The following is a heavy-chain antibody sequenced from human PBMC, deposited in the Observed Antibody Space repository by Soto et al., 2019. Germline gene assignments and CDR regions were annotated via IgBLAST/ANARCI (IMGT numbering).Heavy chain of an antibody. CDR1: GYSFTSYW. V-gene: IGHV5-51*01. CDR3: AGHHGVVSQPLGWFDP. D-gene: IGHD3-3*01. J-gene: IGHJ5*02. CDR2: IYPGDSDT. Sequence: GESLKISCKGSGYSFTSYWIGWVRQMPGKGLEWMGIIYPGDSDTRYSPSFQGQVTISADKSISTAYLQWSSLKASDTAMYYCAGHHGVVSQPLGWFDPWGQGTLVTVSS.